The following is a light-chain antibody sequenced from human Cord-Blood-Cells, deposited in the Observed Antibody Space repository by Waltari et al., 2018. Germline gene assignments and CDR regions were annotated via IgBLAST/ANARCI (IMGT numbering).Light chain of an antibody. CDR3: AAWDDSLNGPV. Sequence: QSVLTQPPSASGPPGQRVTIPCSGSSSNIGSNTVTWYQQLPGTAPKLLIYSNNQRPSGVPDRFSGSKSGTSASLAISGLQSEDEADYYCAAWDDSLNGPVFGGGTKLTVL. CDR2: SNN. CDR1: SSNIGSNT. J-gene: IGLJ3*02. V-gene: IGLV1-44*01.